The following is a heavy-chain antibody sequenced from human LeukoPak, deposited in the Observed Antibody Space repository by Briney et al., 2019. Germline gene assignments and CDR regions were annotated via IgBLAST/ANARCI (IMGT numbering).Heavy chain of an antibody. D-gene: IGHD6-19*01. Sequence: PGGSLRLSCAASGFTVSAFWMSWVRQAPGKGLEWVANIEQHGSEKYYVDSVKGRFTISRDNAKNSLYLQMNSLRAEDTAVYYCAKQLGALAGYWGQGTLVTVSS. CDR3: AKQLGALAGY. CDR1: GFTVSAFW. V-gene: IGHV3-7*01. J-gene: IGHJ4*02. CDR2: IEQHGSEK.